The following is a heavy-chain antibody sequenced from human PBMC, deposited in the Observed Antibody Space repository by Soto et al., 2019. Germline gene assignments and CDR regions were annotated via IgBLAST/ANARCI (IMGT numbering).Heavy chain of an antibody. CDR1: GFTFSNAW. V-gene: IGHV3-15*01. CDR3: TTGVVGATDFDY. Sequence: EVQLVESGGGLVKPGGSLRLSCAASGFTFSNAWMSWVRQAPGKGLEWVSRIKSKTDGGTTDYAAPVKGRFTISRDDSKNTLYLQMNSLKTEDTAVYYCTTGVVGATDFDYWGQGTLVTVSS. J-gene: IGHJ4*02. CDR2: IKSKTDGGTT. D-gene: IGHD1-26*01.